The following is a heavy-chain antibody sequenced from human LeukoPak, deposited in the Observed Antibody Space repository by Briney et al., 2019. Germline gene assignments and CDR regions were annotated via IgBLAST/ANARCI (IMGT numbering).Heavy chain of an antibody. J-gene: IGHJ4*02. Sequence: SETLSLTCSVSSGSITYSHYYWGWVRQPPGKGLEWIGGIYYSGSTYYNPSLKSRVTISVDTSRNEFSLRLSSVTAADTALYFCARQSGSYGGILDNWGQGILGTVSS. CDR3: ARQSGSYGGILDN. CDR2: IYYSGST. V-gene: IGHV4-39*01. D-gene: IGHD1-26*01. CDR1: SGSITYSHYY.